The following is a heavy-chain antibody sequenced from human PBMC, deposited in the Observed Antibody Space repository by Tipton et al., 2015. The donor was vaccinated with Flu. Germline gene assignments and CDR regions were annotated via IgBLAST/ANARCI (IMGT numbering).Heavy chain of an antibody. CDR1: GGSISSYY. J-gene: IGHJ6*03. D-gene: IGHD6-25*01. CDR2: IYTSGST. Sequence: TLSLTCTVSGGSISSYYWNWIRQPAGKGLEWIGRIYTSGSTNYNPSLKSRVTMSVDTSKNQFSLKLSSVTAADTAVYYCARLPASNYYYMDVWGKGTTVTVSS. V-gene: IGHV4-4*07. CDR3: ARLPASNYYYMDV.